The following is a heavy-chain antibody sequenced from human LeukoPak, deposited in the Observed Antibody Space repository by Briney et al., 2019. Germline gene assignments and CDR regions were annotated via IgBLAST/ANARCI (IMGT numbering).Heavy chain of an antibody. Sequence: PSETLSLTCAVYGGSFSGYYWSWIRQPPGKGLEWIGEINHSGSTNYNPSLKSRVTISVDTSKNQFSLKLSSVTAADTAVYYCISTSPISQYYFDYWGQGTLVTVSS. CDR1: GGSFSGYY. V-gene: IGHV4-34*01. CDR3: ISTSPISQYYFDY. D-gene: IGHD2-2*01. J-gene: IGHJ4*02. CDR2: INHSGST.